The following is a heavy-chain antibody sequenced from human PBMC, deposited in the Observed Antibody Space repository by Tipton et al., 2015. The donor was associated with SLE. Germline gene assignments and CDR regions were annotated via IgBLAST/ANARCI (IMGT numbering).Heavy chain of an antibody. CDR3: VRAVSGYFNFCYMDV. V-gene: IGHV4-34*01. CDR1: GGSLSGYS. CDR2: INHGGST. J-gene: IGHJ6*03. D-gene: IGHD3-3*01. Sequence: TLSLTCAVYGGSLSGYSWSWIRQSPGKGLEWIGEINHGGSTNYNPSLKSRGTISLDTSNNQFSLRLSSVTAADTAVYYCVRAVSGYFNFCYMDVWGRGTTVTISS.